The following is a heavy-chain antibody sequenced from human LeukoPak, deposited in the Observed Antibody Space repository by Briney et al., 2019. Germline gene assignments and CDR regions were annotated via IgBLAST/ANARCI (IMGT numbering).Heavy chain of an antibody. CDR1: GLTFSNYA. V-gene: IGHV3-23*01. D-gene: IGHD3-10*01. CDR3: TKARGGGMNV. Sequence: GGSLRLSCAASGLTFSNYAMSWVRQAPGKGLEWVSVISGSGGSTYYVDSVKGRFTISRDNSKNTLYLQMNSLRAEDTAVYYYTKARGGGMNVWGQGTTVTVSS. CDR2: ISGSGGST. J-gene: IGHJ6*02.